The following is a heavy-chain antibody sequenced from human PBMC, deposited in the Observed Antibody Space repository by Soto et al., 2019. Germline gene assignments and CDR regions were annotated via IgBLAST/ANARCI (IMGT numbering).Heavy chain of an antibody. V-gene: IGHV1-69*15. CDR3: ARIPRYSFPTSDDLDS. D-gene: IGHD5-18*01. Sequence: QVQLVQSGAEVRKPGSSVQASCKASGGTFYTYTFRWVRQAPGQGLEWMGSITPIYPTTNYAEKFQGRLTVTADGSTNTAYMELNSLTSEDTAVYYCARIPRYSFPTSDDLDSWGQGTLVTVSS. CDR2: ITPIYPTT. CDR1: GGTFYTYT. J-gene: IGHJ4*02.